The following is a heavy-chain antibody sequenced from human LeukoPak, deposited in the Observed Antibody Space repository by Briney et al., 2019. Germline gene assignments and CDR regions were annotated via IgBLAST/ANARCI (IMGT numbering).Heavy chain of an antibody. Sequence: GGSLRLSCAASGFTFSSYGMHWVRQAPGKGLEWVAFIRYDGSNKYYADSVTGRFTTSRDNSQNTLYLEMNSLRYEDTALYYCAREAAWGNWYFDLWGRGTLVTVSS. J-gene: IGHJ2*01. CDR1: GFTFSSYG. CDR3: AREAAWGNWYFDL. V-gene: IGHV3-30*02. CDR2: IRYDGSNK. D-gene: IGHD3-16*01.